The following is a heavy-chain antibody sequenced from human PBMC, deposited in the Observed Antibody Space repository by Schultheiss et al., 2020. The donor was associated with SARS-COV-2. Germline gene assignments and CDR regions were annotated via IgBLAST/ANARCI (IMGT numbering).Heavy chain of an antibody. CDR3: ARHGSSYSSGWSHPYNWFDP. V-gene: IGHV4-59*06. D-gene: IGHD6-19*01. CDR1: GGSISSYY. CDR2: IYYSGST. J-gene: IGHJ5*02. Sequence: SQTLSLTCTVSGGSISSYYWSWIRQPPGKGLEWIGYIYYSGSTYYNPSLKSRVTISVDTSKNQFSLKLSSVTAADTAVYYCARHGSSYSSGWSHPYNWFDPWGQGTLVTVSS.